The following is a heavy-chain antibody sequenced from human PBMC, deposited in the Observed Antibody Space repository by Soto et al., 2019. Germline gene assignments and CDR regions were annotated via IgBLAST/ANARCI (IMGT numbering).Heavy chain of an antibody. V-gene: IGHV4-34*01. CDR2: INHSGST. J-gene: IGHJ4*02. CDR1: GGSFSGYY. D-gene: IGHD5-18*01. Sequence: PSETLSLTCAVYGGSFSGYYWSWIRQPPGKGLEWIREINHSGSTSYNPSLKSRVTISVDTSKNQFSLKLSSVTAADTAVYYCARTGERIYPWIRAYYFDYWGQGTLVTVSS. CDR3: ARTGERIYPWIRAYYFDY.